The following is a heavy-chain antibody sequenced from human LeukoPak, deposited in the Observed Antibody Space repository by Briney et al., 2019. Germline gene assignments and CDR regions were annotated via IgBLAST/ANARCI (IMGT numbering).Heavy chain of an antibody. Sequence: GGSLRLSCAASGFTFSSYAMSWVRQAPGKGLEWASAISDSGGTTYYADSVKGRFTISRDNSKNTLYLQMNSLRAEDTAVYYCAKVSDTTMVYFFDYWGQGTLVTVSS. CDR1: GFTFSSYA. CDR3: AKVSDTTMVYFFDY. CDR2: ISDSGGTT. J-gene: IGHJ4*02. D-gene: IGHD5-18*01. V-gene: IGHV3-23*01.